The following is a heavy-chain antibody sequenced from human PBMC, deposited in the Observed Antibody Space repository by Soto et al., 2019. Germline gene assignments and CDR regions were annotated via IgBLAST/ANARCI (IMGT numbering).Heavy chain of an antibody. Sequence: SETLSLTCSVSGGSISNYYWSWIRQSPEKGLEWIANIHSTGSAKYDPSLKSRFTIPVDTSKNHFSLRLSSVTAADTAVYYCARHIGRWGFDYWGQGALVTVSS. J-gene: IGHJ4*02. CDR1: GGSISNYY. V-gene: IGHV4-59*12. CDR3: ARHIGRWGFDY. D-gene: IGHD2-21*01. CDR2: IHSTGSA.